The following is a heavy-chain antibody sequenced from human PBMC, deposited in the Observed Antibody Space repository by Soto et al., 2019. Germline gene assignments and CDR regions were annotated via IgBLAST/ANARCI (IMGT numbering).Heavy chain of an antibody. CDR1: GGSISSGDYY. CDR3: ARAQGSGFLVS. D-gene: IGHD3-10*01. Sequence: QVQLQESGPGLVKPSQTLSLTCTVSGGSISSGDYYLSWFRQPPAKGLGWVGYIYYSRSTYYNPSLASRVTISVDTSKNQFSLKLSSVTAADTAVYYCARAQGSGFLVSWGQGTLVTVSS. V-gene: IGHV4-30-4*01. J-gene: IGHJ4*02. CDR2: IYYSRST.